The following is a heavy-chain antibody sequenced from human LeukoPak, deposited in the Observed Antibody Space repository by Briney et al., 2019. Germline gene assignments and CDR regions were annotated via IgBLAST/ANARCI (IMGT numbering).Heavy chain of an antibody. V-gene: IGHV3-48*04. Sequence: GGSLRLSCAASGFTFSSYSMNWVRQAPGKGLEWVSYISSNGSTIYYADSVKGRFTISRDNAKNSLYLQMNSLRAEHTAVYYCASPRGYSYDHFDYWGQGTLVTVSS. CDR1: GFTFSSYS. J-gene: IGHJ4*02. CDR2: ISSNGSTI. D-gene: IGHD5-18*01. CDR3: ASPRGYSYDHFDY.